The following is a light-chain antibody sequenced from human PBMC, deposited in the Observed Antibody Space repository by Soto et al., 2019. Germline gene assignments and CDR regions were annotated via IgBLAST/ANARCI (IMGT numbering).Light chain of an antibody. J-gene: IGLJ1*01. CDR1: SSDVGGYNS. Sequence: QSALTQPPSASGSPGQSVTISCTGTSSDVGGYNSVSWYQPHPGKAPKVIIYEVSKRPSGVPDRFSGSKSGSTASLTVSGLQAEDEADYYCSSYAVTNIFVFGTGTKVTVL. V-gene: IGLV2-8*01. CDR3: SSYAVTNIFV. CDR2: EVS.